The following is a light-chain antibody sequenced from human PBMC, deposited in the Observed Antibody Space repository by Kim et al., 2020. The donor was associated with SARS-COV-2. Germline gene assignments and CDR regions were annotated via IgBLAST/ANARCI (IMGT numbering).Light chain of an antibody. Sequence: PGQSCTISCTGTSSDVGGYNYVSWYQQHPGKAPKLMIYDVSKRPSGVPDRFSGSKSGNTASLTVSGLQADDEADYYCCSYAGGSSVFGTGTKVTVL. CDR2: DVS. J-gene: IGLJ1*01. V-gene: IGLV2-11*01. CDR1: SSDVGGYNY. CDR3: CSYAGGSSV.